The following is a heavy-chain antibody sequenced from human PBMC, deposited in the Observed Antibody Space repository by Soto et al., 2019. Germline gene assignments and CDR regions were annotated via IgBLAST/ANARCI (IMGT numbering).Heavy chain of an antibody. V-gene: IGHV4-59*01. CDR3: ARDLSPYYYDSSVRWFDP. Sequence: SETLSLTCTVSGGSISSYYWSWIRQPPGKGLEWIGYIYYSGSTNYNPSLKSRVTISVDTSKNQFSLKLSSVTAADTAVYYCARDLSPYYYDSSVRWFDPWGQGTLVTVSS. CDR1: GGSISSYY. D-gene: IGHD3-22*01. CDR2: IYYSGST. J-gene: IGHJ5*02.